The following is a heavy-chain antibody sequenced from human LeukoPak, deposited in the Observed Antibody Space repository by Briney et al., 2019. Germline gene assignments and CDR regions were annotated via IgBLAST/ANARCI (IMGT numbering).Heavy chain of an antibody. J-gene: IGHJ4*02. V-gene: IGHV1-3*01. D-gene: IGHD3-10*01. CDR1: GYTFTSYA. CDR2: INAGNGNT. Sequence: GASVKVSCKASGYTFTSYAMHWVRQAPGQRLEWMGWINAGNGNTKYSQKFQGRVTITRDTSASTAYMELSSLRSEDTAVYYCAREYKTYYYGSGSYYRSFDYWGQGTLVTVSS. CDR3: AREYKTYYYGSGSYYRSFDY.